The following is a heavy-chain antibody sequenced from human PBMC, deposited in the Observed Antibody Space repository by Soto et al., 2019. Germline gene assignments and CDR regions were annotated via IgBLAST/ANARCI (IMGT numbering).Heavy chain of an antibody. CDR1: GVSITSYY. Sequence: PSETLSLTCSVSGVSITSYYWTWIRQPPGKGLEWIGYIYYSGITNYNYNPSLKSRVTISVDTSKNQFSLNLRSVTAADTAVYYCARKSGSYHSGIDYWGQGTLVTGSA. D-gene: IGHD1-26*01. CDR2: IYYSGITNY. CDR3: ARKSGSYHSGIDY. J-gene: IGHJ4*02. V-gene: IGHV4-59*01.